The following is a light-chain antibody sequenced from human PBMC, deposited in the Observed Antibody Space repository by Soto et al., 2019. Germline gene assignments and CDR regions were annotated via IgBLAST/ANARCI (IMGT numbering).Light chain of an antibody. CDR3: HQYNSWPRGT. J-gene: IGKJ3*01. Sequence: EIVLTQSPATLSLSLGERATLSCRASQSLSGYLAWYQQRPGQAPRLLLYGASTRATGIPVRFRGSGSGTEFTLTISSLQSEVSAVYYCHQYNSWPRGTFGPGTKVDI. CDR1: QSLSGY. V-gene: IGKV3-15*01. CDR2: GAS.